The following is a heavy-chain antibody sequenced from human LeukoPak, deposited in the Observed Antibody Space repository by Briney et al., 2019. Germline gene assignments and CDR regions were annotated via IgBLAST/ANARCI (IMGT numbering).Heavy chain of an antibody. CDR2: IFYSGST. Sequence: KASETLSFTCTVSGGSISSSNYYWSWIRQPPGQGLEWIGSIFYSGSTYYNPSLESRVTISVDTSKKQFSLRLSSVTAADTAVYYCARHTDWADAFDIWGQGTMVTVSS. CDR1: GGSISSSNYY. D-gene: IGHD3-9*01. V-gene: IGHV4-39*01. CDR3: ARHTDWADAFDI. J-gene: IGHJ3*02.